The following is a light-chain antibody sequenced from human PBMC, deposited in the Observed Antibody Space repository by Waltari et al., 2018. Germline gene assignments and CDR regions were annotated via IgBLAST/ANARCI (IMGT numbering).Light chain of an antibody. V-gene: IGLV2-14*01. J-gene: IGLJ1*01. CDR3: MSYTSSSTFV. CDR2: EVN. Sequence: QSALTQPASVSGSPGQSITISCTGTSSDVGGYQYVSWYQHHPGKAPKLMIYEVNNRPSGVSDRFSGSKSGNTASLTISGLQAEDEADYYYMSYTSSSTFVFGTGTKVTVL. CDR1: SSDVGGYQY.